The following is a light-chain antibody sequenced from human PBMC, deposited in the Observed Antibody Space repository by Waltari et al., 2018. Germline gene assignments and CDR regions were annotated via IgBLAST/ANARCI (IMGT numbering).Light chain of an antibody. V-gene: IGLV1-40*01. CDR2: ENR. CDR1: SSNIGTGYE. J-gene: IGLJ3*02. Sequence: QSVLTQPPSVSGAPGQRVTISCTGNSSNIGTGYEVHWYQQFPGTAPRLLIFENRNRPSGGPDRFYGSKSGTSASLAITGLQAEDEADYYCQSYDISLNGWVFGGGTKLTVL. CDR3: QSYDISLNGWV.